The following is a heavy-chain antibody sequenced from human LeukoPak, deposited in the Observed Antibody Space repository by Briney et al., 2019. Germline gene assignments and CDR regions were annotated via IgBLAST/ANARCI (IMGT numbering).Heavy chain of an antibody. CDR1: GLTFSSSW. V-gene: IGHV3-7*01. CDR2: INPDGNKK. Sequence: GGSLRLSCAVSGLTFSSSWMDWVRQAPGKGLEWVASINPDGNKKYSADSVKGRFTISRDNAENSLYLQTNSLRVEDTAFYYCARDLAYSRLDYWGQGRLVTVSS. J-gene: IGHJ4*02. CDR3: ARDLAYSRLDY. D-gene: IGHD5-18*01.